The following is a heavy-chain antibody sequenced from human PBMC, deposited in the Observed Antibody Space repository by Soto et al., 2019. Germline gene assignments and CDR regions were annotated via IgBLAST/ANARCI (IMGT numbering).Heavy chain of an antibody. CDR3: AKDPNYYDSSGYYDY. CDR2: ISGSGGST. Sequence: GGSLRLSCAASGFTFSSYAMSWVRQAPGKGLEWVSAISGSGGSTYYADSVKGRFTISRDNSKNTLYLQMNSLRAEDTAVYYCAKDPNYYDSSGYYDYWGQGTLVTVSS. CDR1: GFTFSSYA. J-gene: IGHJ4*02. D-gene: IGHD3-22*01. V-gene: IGHV3-23*01.